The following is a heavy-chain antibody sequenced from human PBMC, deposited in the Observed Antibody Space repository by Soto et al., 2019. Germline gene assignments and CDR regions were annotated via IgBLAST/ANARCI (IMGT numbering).Heavy chain of an antibody. CDR2: IIPIFGTA. Sequence: AASVKVSCKASGGTFSSYAISWVRQAPGQGLEWMGGIIPIFGTANYAQKFQGRVTITADESTSTAYMELSSLRSEDTAVYYCASTSGSRLRLDWFDPWGQGTLVTVSS. CDR1: GGTFSSYA. CDR3: ASTSGSRLRLDWFDP. D-gene: IGHD3-10*01. J-gene: IGHJ5*02. V-gene: IGHV1-69*13.